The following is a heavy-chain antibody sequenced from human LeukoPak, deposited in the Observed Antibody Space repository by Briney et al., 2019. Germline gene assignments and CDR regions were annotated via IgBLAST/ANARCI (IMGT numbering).Heavy chain of an antibody. J-gene: IGHJ6*03. D-gene: IGHD3-3*01. CDR2: IYTSGTT. V-gene: IGHV4-4*07. CDR1: ADSISNYY. CDR3: ARGILFSGRPTMFGEVANYYMDV. Sequence: SETLSLTCTVSADSISNYYWSWIRQPAGKGLEWIGRIYTSGTTNYNPSLKSRVTMSVDASKNQFYLKVRSVTAADTAVYCCARGILFSGRPTMFGEVANYYMDVWGKGTVVTVSS.